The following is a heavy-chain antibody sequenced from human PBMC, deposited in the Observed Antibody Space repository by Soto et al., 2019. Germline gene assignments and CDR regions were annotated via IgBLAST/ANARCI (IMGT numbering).Heavy chain of an antibody. J-gene: IGHJ4*02. CDR2: ISGSGGST. CDR3: AKASNYYDSIPYYPFDY. CDR1: GFTFSSYA. V-gene: IGHV3-23*01. Sequence: GGPLRLSCAASGFTFSSYAMSWVRQAPGKGLEWVSAISGSGGSTYYADSVKGRFTISRDNSKNTLYLQMNSLRAEDTAVYYCAKASNYYDSIPYYPFDYWGQGTLVTVSS. D-gene: IGHD3-22*01.